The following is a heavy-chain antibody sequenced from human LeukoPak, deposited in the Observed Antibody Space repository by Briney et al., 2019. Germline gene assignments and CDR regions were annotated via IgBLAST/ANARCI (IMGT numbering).Heavy chain of an antibody. CDR1: GDSISSSSYY. CDR2: IHYTGST. J-gene: IGHJ4*02. CDR3: ARYWGPYDNSGAYFDY. D-gene: IGHD3-22*01. Sequence: PSETLSLTCTVSGDSISSSSYYWVWLRQPPGKGLEWIATIHYTGSTYYNPSLKSRVTISVDTSKIQFSLKLSSVTAADTAMYYCARYWGPYDNSGAYFDYWGQGTLVTVSS. V-gene: IGHV4-39*01.